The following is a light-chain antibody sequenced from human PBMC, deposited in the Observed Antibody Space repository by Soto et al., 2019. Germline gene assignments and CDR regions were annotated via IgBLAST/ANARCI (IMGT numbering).Light chain of an antibody. V-gene: IGKV3-11*01. Sequence: EIVLTQSPATLSLSPGERATLSCRASQSVSNYLAWCQQKPGQAPRLLIYDASNRATGIPAKFSGSGSGTDFTLTISSLEPDDFAVYYCQQRSNWPPITFGQGTRLEIK. CDR3: QQRSNWPPIT. J-gene: IGKJ5*01. CDR2: DAS. CDR1: QSVSNY.